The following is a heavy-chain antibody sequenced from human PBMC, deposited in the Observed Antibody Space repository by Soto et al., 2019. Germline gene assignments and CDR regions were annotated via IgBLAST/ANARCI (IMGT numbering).Heavy chain of an antibody. CDR2: FDPEDGET. V-gene: IGHV1-24*01. CDR1: GYTLTDLS. Sequence: GTSVKVSCEVSGYTLTDLSMHWVRQAPGKGLEWMGGFDPEDGETIYAQKFQGRVTMTEDTSTDTAYMELSSLRSEDTAVYYCATPYSSYDYWGQGTLVTVSS. CDR3: ATPYSSYDY. J-gene: IGHJ4*02. D-gene: IGHD6-6*01.